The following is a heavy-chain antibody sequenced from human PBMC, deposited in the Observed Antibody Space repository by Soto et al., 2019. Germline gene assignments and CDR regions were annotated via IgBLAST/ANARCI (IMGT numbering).Heavy chain of an antibody. CDR3: ASPVWLGSGSFGSL. CDR2: TYSGGTT. Sequence: EVQLVESGGGLVQPGGSLRLSCAASGFTVSSTYMSWVRQAPGKGLEWVSVTYSGGTTYYADSVKGRFTTSRDNSKNTLYLQMNSLRAEDTAVYYCASPVWLGSGSFGSLWGQGTLVTVSS. V-gene: IGHV3-66*01. D-gene: IGHD3-22*01. J-gene: IGHJ4*02. CDR1: GFTVSSTY.